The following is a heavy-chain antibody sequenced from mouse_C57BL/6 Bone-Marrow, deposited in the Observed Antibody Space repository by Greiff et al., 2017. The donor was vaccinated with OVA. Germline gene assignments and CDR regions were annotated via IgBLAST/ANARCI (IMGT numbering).Heavy chain of an antibody. CDR2: IDPNSGGT. D-gene: IGHD1-1*01. CDR1: GYTFTSYW. Sequence: VQLQQPGAELVKPGASVKLSCKASGYTFTSYWMHWVKQRPGRGLEWIGRIDPNSGGTKYNEKFKSKATLTVDKTSSTAYMQLSSLTSEYSAVYYCARWRGTAITTVVATDYAMDYWGQGTSVTVSS. V-gene: IGHV1-72*01. CDR3: ARWRGTAITTVVATDYAMDY. J-gene: IGHJ4*01.